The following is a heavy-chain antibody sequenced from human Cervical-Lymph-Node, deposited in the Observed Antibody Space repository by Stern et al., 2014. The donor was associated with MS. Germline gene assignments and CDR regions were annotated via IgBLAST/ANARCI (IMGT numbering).Heavy chain of an antibody. CDR2: IWYDGSNK. V-gene: IGHV3-33*01. CDR3: ASTGYCSSTSCYEGDYYYYGMDV. D-gene: IGHD2-2*01. CDR1: GFTFSSYG. J-gene: IGHJ6*02. Sequence: VHLVESGGGVVQPGRSLRLSCAASGFTFSSYGMHWVRQAPGKGLEWVAVIWYDGSNKYYADSVKGRFPISRDNSKNTLYLQMNSLRAEDTAVYYCASTGYCSSTSCYEGDYYYYGMDVWGQGTTVTVSS.